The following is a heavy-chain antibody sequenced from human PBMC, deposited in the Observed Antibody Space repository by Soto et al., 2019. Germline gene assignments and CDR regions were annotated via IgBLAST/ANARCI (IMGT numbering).Heavy chain of an antibody. Sequence: SETLSLTCTVSGGSIGSGDYYWSWIRQPPGKGLEWIAYIYYSGNAYYNPSLRSRLIISVDMSKNQFSLRLSSVTAADAAVYYCATYNWKDRGLGYWGQGTMVTVSS. V-gene: IGHV4-30-4*01. CDR3: ATYNWKDRGLGY. D-gene: IGHD1-20*01. CDR2: IYYSGNA. J-gene: IGHJ4*02. CDR1: GGSIGSGDYY.